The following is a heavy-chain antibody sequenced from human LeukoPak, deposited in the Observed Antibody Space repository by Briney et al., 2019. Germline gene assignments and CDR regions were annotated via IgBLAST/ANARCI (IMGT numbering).Heavy chain of an antibody. CDR3: ARVDLYYDFWSGGRYYYYYMDG. D-gene: IGHD3-3*01. CDR1: ARSISTYY. CDR2: IYLSART. J-gene: IGHJ6*03. V-gene: IGHV4-59*01. Sequence: PSQSLSLTCTLSARSISTYYSSSVRQPPGKGLGWHGYIYLSARTDYNPALKSRVTISVYTSNNQCSLKLSSVTAADTAVYYCARVDLYYDFWSGGRYYYYYMDGWGKGTTVTVSS.